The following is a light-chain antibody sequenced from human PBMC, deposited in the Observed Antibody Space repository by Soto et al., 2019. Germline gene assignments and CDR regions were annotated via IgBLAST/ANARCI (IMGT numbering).Light chain of an antibody. CDR1: QTVSSY. CDR3: QHRMNWPLT. Sequence: EIVLTQSPATLSLSPGERATLSCRASQTVSSYLLWYQQKPGQAPRLLIYDASNRASGTPARFSGSGSETDFTLTIRSLEPEDFAVYYCQHRMNWPLTFGQGTRLEI. J-gene: IGKJ5*01. V-gene: IGKV3-11*01. CDR2: DAS.